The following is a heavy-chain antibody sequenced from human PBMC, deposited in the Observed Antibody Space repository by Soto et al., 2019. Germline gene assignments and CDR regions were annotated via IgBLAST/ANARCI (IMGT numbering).Heavy chain of an antibody. CDR1: GGSFSGYY. CDR2: INHSGST. V-gene: IGHV4-34*01. Sequence: SETLSLTCAVYGGSFSGYYWSWIRQPPGKGLEWIGEINHSGSTNYNPSLKSRVTISVDTSKNQFSLKLSSVTAADTAVYYCARGPNYYDSSGYYDYWGQGTLVTVSS. D-gene: IGHD3-22*01. J-gene: IGHJ4*02. CDR3: ARGPNYYDSSGYYDY.